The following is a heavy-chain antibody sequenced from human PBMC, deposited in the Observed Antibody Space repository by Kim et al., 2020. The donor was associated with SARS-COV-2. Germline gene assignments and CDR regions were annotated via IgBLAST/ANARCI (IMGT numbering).Heavy chain of an antibody. D-gene: IGHD3-22*01. CDR3: ARASDDSNGYYYRGPLDY. CDR2: IYSSGST. V-gene: IGHV4-31*03. Sequence: SETLSPTCTVSGGSIRSGGYFWSWIRQRPGKGLEWIGYIYSSGSTSNNPSLKSRGTISVDTSKNQFSLKLSSVTAADTAVYYCARASDDSNGYYYRGPLDYWGQGTLVTVSS. CDR1: GGSIRSGGYF. J-gene: IGHJ4*02.